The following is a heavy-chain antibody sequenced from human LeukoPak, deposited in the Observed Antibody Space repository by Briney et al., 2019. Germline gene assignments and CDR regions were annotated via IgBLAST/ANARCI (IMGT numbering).Heavy chain of an antibody. CDR2: INHGGST. CDR1: GGSFSGYY. Sequence: PSETLSLTCAVYGGSFSGYYWSWIRQPPGKGLEWIGEINHGGSTNYNPSLKSRVTMSVDTSKNQFSLKLSSVTAADTAVYYCARARPTRYSSGWYGYWGQGTLVTVSS. D-gene: IGHD6-19*01. J-gene: IGHJ4*02. CDR3: ARARPTRYSSGWYGY. V-gene: IGHV4-34*01.